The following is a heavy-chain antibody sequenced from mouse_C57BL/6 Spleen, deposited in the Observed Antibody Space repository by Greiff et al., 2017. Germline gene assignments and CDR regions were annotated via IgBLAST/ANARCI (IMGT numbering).Heavy chain of an antibody. CDR2: INPSSGYT. CDR3: AKQGAFYDYDGAWFAC. J-gene: IGHJ3*01. D-gene: IGHD2-4*01. Sequence: QVQLQQSGAELAKPGASVKLSCKASGYTFTSYWMHWVKQRPGQGLEWIGYINPSSGYTKYNQKFKDKATLTADKSSSTAYMQLSSLTYEDSAVYYCAKQGAFYDYDGAWFACWGQGTLVTVSA. CDR1: GYTFTSYW. V-gene: IGHV1-7*01.